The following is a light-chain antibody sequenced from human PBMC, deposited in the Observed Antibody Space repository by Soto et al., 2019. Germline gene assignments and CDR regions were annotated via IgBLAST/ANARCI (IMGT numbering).Light chain of an antibody. CDR3: SSYGGSNNVL. CDR2: EVN. J-gene: IGLJ2*01. V-gene: IGLV2-8*01. CDR1: GSDVGSYNY. Sequence: QSALTQPPSASGSPGQSVTISCTGTGSDVGSYNYVSWYQQHPGKAPKLMIYEVNKRPSGVPDRFSGSKSANTASLTVSGLQAEDEADYYCSSYGGSNNVLFGGGTKLTVL.